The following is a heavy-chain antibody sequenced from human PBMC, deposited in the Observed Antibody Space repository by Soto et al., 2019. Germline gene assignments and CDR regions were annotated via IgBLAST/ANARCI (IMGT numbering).Heavy chain of an antibody. Sequence: GESLKISCKGSGYSFTNNWISWVRQMPGKGLEWMGRIDPRDSYTNYSPSFQGHVTISVDKSDNTSYLQWNTLKASDSAMYFCARSYCLPISCYNGYFDHWGRGTLVTVSS. V-gene: IGHV5-10-1*01. CDR3: ARSYCLPISCYNGYFDH. D-gene: IGHD2-2*02. J-gene: IGHJ4*01. CDR1: GYSFTNNW. CDR2: IDPRDSYT.